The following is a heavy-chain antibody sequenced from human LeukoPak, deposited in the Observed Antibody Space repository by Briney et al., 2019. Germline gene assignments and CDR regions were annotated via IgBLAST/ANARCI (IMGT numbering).Heavy chain of an antibody. D-gene: IGHD6-13*01. CDR3: AKGPSSSWYVFGY. Sequence: GGSLRLSCAASGFTFSSYGMHWVRQAPGKGLEWVAIISFDGSNKYYADSVKGRFAISRDNSKNTLYLQMNSPRAEDTAVYYCAKGPSSSWYVFGYWGQGTLVTVSS. CDR2: ISFDGSNK. CDR1: GFTFSSYG. J-gene: IGHJ4*02. V-gene: IGHV3-30*18.